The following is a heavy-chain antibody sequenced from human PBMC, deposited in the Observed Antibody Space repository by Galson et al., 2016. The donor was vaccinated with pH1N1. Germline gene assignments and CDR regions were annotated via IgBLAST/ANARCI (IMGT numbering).Heavy chain of an antibody. J-gene: IGHJ3*01. V-gene: IGHV3-23*01. CDR3: AKGGSPQTPNDAFDV. CDR1: GFSFSTYV. D-gene: IGHD3-16*01. Sequence: SLRLSCAAAGFSFSTYVMTWVRQAPGKGLEWVSVISGNGGSPFYADSVKGRFTISRDNSKNTLFLQMNSLRVEDTALYYCAKGGSPQTPNDAFDVWGQGSMVTVSS. CDR2: ISGNGGSP.